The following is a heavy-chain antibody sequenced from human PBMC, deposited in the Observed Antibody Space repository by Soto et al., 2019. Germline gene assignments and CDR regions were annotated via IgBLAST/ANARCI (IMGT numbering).Heavy chain of an antibody. Sequence: PSETLSLTCTVSGGSISSYYWSWIRQPPGKGLEWIGYIYYSGSTNYNPSLKSRVTISVDTSKNQFSLKLSSVTAADTAVYYCARVETLQSGSYYYYYMDVWGKGTTVTVSS. CDR3: ARVETLQSGSYYYYYMDV. D-gene: IGHD5-18*01. CDR2: IYYSGST. J-gene: IGHJ6*03. V-gene: IGHV4-59*08. CDR1: GGSISSYY.